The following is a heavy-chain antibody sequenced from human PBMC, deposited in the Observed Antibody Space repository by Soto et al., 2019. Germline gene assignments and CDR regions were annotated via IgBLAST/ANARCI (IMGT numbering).Heavy chain of an antibody. J-gene: IGHJ6*02. D-gene: IGHD2-15*01. CDR2: ISYDGSNK. Sequence: QVQLVESGGGVVQPGRSLRLSCAASGFTFSSYGMHWVRQAPGKGLEWVAVISYDGSNKYYADSVKGRFTISRDNSKNALYLQMNSLRAEDTAVYYCAKWYSYGMDVWGQGTTVTVSS. CDR1: GFTFSSYG. V-gene: IGHV3-30*18. CDR3: AKWYSYGMDV.